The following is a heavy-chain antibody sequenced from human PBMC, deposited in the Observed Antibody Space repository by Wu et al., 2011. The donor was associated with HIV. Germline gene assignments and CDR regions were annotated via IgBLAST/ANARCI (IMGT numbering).Heavy chain of an antibody. CDR1: GATFSSYA. Sequence: QVQLVQSGAEVKKPGSSVKVSCKASGATFSSYAISWVRQAPGQGLEWMGRIIPIFGTANYAQKFQGRVTITADKSTSTAYMELSSLRSEDTAVYYCARDGIEVTGSQYFHGMDVWGQGTTVTVS. D-gene: IGHD6-19*01. J-gene: IGHJ6*02. CDR2: IIPIFGTA. CDR3: ARDGIEVTGSQYFHGMDV. V-gene: IGHV1-69*14.